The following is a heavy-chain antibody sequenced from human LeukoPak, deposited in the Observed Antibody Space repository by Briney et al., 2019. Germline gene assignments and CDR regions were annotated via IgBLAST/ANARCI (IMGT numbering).Heavy chain of an antibody. D-gene: IGHD3-22*01. J-gene: IGHJ4*02. CDR1: GLTFHEYA. CDR2: INGDGGNK. Sequence: GGPLRLSCAASGLTFHEYAMHWVRHAPRKGLEWVSLINGDGGNKYYGDSGKGRFTISRDNSKNSLYLQMNSLRTEDTAFYYCAKGMYYYDSSGYASAIDYWGQGTLVTVSS. V-gene: IGHV3-43*02. CDR3: AKGMYYYDSSGYASAIDY.